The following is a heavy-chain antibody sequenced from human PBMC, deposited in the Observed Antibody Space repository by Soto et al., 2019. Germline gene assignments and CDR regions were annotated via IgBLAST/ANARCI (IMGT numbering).Heavy chain of an antibody. V-gene: IGHV2-70*01. J-gene: IGHJ6*02. D-gene: IGHD3-10*01. CDR2: IDWDDDK. Sequence: GSGATLVNPTQTLTLTCTFSGFSLSTSGMCVSWIRQPPGKALEWLALIDWDDDKYYSTSLKTRLTISKDTSKNQVVLTMTNMDPVDTATYYCARILRWRYGSETTLYYYYGMDVWGQGTTVTVSS. CDR1: GFSLSTSGMC. CDR3: ARILRWRYGSETTLYYYYGMDV.